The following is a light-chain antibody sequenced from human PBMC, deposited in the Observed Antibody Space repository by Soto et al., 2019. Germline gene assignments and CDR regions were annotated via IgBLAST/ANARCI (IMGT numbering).Light chain of an antibody. CDR1: SSNIGNNF. V-gene: IGLV1-51*01. CDR3: GTWDSSLSAGV. J-gene: IGLJ2*01. CDR2: DNN. Sequence: QSVLTQPPSVPAAPGQKVTISCSGSSSNIGNNFVSWYQQLPGTAPKLLIYDNNKRPSGIPDRFSGSKSGTSATLGITGLQTGDEADYYGGTWDSSLSAGVFGGGTQLTVL.